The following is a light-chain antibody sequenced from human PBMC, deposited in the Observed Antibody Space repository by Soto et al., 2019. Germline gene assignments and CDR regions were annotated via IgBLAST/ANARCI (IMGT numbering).Light chain of an antibody. Sequence: DLLMTQSPSTLSASVGDRVTITCRSSQSISNWLAWYQQRPGRAPQLLIHKASTLETGVPSRFSGSGSGTEFTLTISSLQPDDFASYFCQQYDSFPLTFGGGTKVEIK. CDR1: QSISNW. CDR3: QQYDSFPLT. J-gene: IGKJ4*01. CDR2: KAS. V-gene: IGKV1-5*03.